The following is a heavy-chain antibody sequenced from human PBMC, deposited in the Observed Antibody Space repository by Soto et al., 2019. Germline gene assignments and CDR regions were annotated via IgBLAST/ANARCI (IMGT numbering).Heavy chain of an antibody. CDR3: AKGSYCTNGICYNY. J-gene: IGHJ4*02. V-gene: IGHV3-11*01. D-gene: IGHD2-8*01. Sequence: SLGLSCAASGFTFSDYYMSWIRQAPGKGLEWVSYISSSGSTIYYADSVKGRFTISRDNSKNTLYLQMNSLRAEDTAVYYCAKGSYCTNGICYNYWGQGTLVTVSS. CDR2: ISSSGSTI. CDR1: GFTFSDYY.